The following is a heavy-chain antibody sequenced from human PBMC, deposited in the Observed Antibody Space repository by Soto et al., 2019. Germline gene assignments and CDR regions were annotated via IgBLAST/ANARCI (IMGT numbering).Heavy chain of an antibody. Sequence: SETLSLTCAVYGGSFSGYYWSWIRQPPGKGLEWIGEINHSGSTNYNPSLKSRVTISVDTSKNQFSLKLSSVTAADTAVYYCARGPIHLRWGQGTLVTVSS. D-gene: IGHD5-18*01. J-gene: IGHJ4*02. V-gene: IGHV4-34*01. CDR3: ARGPIHLR. CDR1: GGSFSGYY. CDR2: INHSGST.